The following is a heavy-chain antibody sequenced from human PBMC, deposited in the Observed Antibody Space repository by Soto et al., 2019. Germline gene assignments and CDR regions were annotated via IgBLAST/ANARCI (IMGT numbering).Heavy chain of an antibody. J-gene: IGHJ4*02. CDR3: ERAVYGRTWTGRSIES. CDR1: VCSRSGYY. D-gene: IGHD3-10*01. Sequence: SSTXSLTCTVAVCSRSGYYFSLIGHPPGKGLEWIGYIYHNGGTSYNPSLKSRVSISLDRSRNQFSLKLTSVTAAETAMYYCERAVYGRTWTGRSIESWGQGPLV. V-gene: IGHV4-59*01. CDR2: IYHNGGT.